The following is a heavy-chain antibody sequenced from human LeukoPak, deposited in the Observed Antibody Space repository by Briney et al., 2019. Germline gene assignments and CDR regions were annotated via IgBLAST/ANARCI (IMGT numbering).Heavy chain of an antibody. Sequence: GGSLRLSCAASGFTFSRYSMNWVRQAPGKGLEWVSYISSSSNVIYYAGSVKGRFTTSRDNAENSLYLQMSSLRADDTAVYYCARGRDYYYYGMDVWGQGTTVTVSS. CDR2: ISSSSNVI. CDR3: ARGRDYYYYGMDV. CDR1: GFTFSRYS. V-gene: IGHV3-48*04. J-gene: IGHJ6*02.